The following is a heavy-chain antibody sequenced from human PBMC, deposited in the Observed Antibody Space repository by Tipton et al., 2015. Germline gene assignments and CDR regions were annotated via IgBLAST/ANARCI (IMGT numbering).Heavy chain of an antibody. CDR1: GYSFTSYW. V-gene: IGHV5-51*01. D-gene: IGHD3-22*01. Sequence: VQLVQSGAEVKKPGDSLKISCQGSGYSFTSYWIAWVRQMPGKGLEWMGIIQPGDSQTRYSPSFQGQVTFSVDKSISTAYLQWSGLKASDSAMYYCARHVSFYYDTHGSDALDIWAQGTMVTVSS. CDR2: IQPGDSQT. J-gene: IGHJ3*02. CDR3: ARHVSFYYDTHGSDALDI.